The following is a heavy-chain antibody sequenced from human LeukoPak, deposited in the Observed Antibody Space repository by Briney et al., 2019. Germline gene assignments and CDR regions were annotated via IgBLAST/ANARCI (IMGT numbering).Heavy chain of an antibody. J-gene: IGHJ3*02. CDR2: ISNSGGST. V-gene: IGHV3-23*01. CDR3: AREGYCSGGSCRDAFDI. CDR1: GFTFSSYA. D-gene: IGHD2-15*01. Sequence: GGSLRLSCAASGFTFSSYAMSWVRQAPGKGLECVSAISNSGGSTYYADSVKGRFTISRDNFKNTLYLQMNSLRAEDTAVYYCAREGYCSGGSCRDAFDIWGQGTTVTVSS.